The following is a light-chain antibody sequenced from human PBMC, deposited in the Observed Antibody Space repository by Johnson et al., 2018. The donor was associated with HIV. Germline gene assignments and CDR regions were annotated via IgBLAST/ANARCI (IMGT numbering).Light chain of an antibody. CDR2: ENN. V-gene: IGLV1-51*02. J-gene: IGLJ1*01. CDR1: SSNIGNNY. CDR3: GTWDSSLSAYA. Sequence: QSVLTQPPSVSAAPGQKVTISCSGSSSNIGNNYVSWYQQLPGTAPKLLIYENNKRPSGIPDRFSGSKSGTSATLGITGLQTGDEADYYCGTWDSSLSAYASGTGPTVTGL.